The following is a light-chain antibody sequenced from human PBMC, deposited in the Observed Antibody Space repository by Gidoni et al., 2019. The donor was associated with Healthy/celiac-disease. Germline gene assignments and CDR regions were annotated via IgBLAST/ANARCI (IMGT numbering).Light chain of an antibody. CDR3: QQSYSTPYT. CDR2: AAS. Sequence: EIQMTQSPSTLSASVGDRATITCRASQSISSYLIWYQQKPGKAPKLLIYAASSLQSGVPARFSGSGSGTDFTLTISSLQPEDFATYYCQQSYSTPYTFGQGTKLEIK. V-gene: IGKV1-39*01. J-gene: IGKJ2*01. CDR1: QSISSY.